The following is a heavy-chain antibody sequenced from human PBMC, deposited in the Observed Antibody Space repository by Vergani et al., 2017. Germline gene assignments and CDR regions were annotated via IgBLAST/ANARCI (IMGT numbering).Heavy chain of an antibody. CDR1: GESFSSFY. J-gene: IGHJ4*02. CDR2: INNDGHT. D-gene: IGHD5-24*01. V-gene: IGHV4-34*02. CDR3: AVRQRVNLVGGEMGSKRTFDY. Sequence: QVQLQQWGAGVVQPSGTLSLTCAVFGESFSSFYWSWIRQPPGKGLEWIGEINNDGHTNYNPSLESRVTVSRDTAKNQFSLNLMSVTAADTAMYYCAVRQRVNLVGGEMGSKRTFDYWSQGSLVTVSS.